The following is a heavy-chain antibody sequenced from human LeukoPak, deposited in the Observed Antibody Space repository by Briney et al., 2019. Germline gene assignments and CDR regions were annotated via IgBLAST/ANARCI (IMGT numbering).Heavy chain of an antibody. V-gene: IGHV3-7*01. CDR1: GFTFSSYW. D-gene: IGHD3-3*01. J-gene: IGHJ6*02. CDR2: IKQDGSEK. CDR3: ARAPWGYYDFWSGYYLTYYYGMDV. Sequence: GGSLRLSCAASGFTFSSYWMSWVRQAPGKGLEWVANIKQDGSEKYYVDSVKGRFTISRDNAKNSLYLKMNSLRAEDTAVYYCARAPWGYYDFWSGYYLTYYYGMDVWGQGTTVTVSS.